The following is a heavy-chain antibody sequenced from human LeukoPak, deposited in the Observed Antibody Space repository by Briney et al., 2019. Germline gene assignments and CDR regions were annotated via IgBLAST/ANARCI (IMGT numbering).Heavy chain of an antibody. CDR2: IKQDGSEK. D-gene: IGHD1-14*01. CDR1: GFTFSSYW. V-gene: IGHV3-7*01. Sequence: GGSLRLSCAASGFTFSSYWMSWVRRAPGKGLEWVANIKQDGSEKYYVDPVKGRFTISRDNAKNSVFLQMNSLRAEDTAVYYCARKLNNRYFDYWGQGTRVTVSS. CDR3: ARKLNNRYFDY. J-gene: IGHJ4*02.